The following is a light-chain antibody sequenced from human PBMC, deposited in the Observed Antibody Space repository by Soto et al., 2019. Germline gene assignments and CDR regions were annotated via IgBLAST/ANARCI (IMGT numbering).Light chain of an antibody. V-gene: IGKV1-39*01. CDR3: QQSYSTLLS. J-gene: IGKJ3*01. CDR1: QSISTY. Sequence: DIELTQSPSSLSASVGDRVTITCRASQSISTYLNWYQQKGGKAPKLLIHGASSLQSGVPLRFSATGSGTDFSLTIMSLQPEDFATYYCQQSYSTLLSFGPGTKVDIK. CDR2: GAS.